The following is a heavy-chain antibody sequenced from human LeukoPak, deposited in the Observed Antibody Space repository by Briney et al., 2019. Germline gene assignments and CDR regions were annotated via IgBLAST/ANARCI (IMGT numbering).Heavy chain of an antibody. CDR1: GFTFSSYA. CDR3: ARQADPGYCSSTSCFTGFDY. V-gene: IGHV3-30-3*01. J-gene: IGHJ4*02. Sequence: GGSLRLSCAASGFTFSSYAVHWVRQAPGKGLEWVAVISYDVSNKYYADSVKGRLTISRDNSKNTLYLQMNSLRAEDTAVYYCARQADPGYCSSTSCFTGFDYWGQGTLVTVSS. D-gene: IGHD2-2*01. CDR2: ISYDVSNK.